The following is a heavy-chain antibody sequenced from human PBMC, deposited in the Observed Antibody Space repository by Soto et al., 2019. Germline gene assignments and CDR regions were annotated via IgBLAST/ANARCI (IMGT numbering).Heavy chain of an antibody. Sequence: SVKVSCKASGGTFSSYAISWVRQAPGQGLEWMGGIIPIFGTANYAQKFQGRVTITADKSTSTAYMELSSLRSEDTAVYYCARATRSGSPHFDHWGQGTLVTVSS. D-gene: IGHD5-12*01. CDR2: IIPIFGTA. V-gene: IGHV1-69*06. J-gene: IGHJ4*02. CDR3: ARATRSGSPHFDH. CDR1: GGTFSSYA.